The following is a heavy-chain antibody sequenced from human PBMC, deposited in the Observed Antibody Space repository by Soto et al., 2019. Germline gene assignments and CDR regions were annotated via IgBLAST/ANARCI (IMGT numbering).Heavy chain of an antibody. CDR1: GFTFSSYA. J-gene: IGHJ4*02. CDR2: ISRSSSYI. D-gene: IGHD1-26*01. Sequence: GGSLRLSCAASGFTFSSYAMHWVRQAPGKGLEWVSSISRSSSYIYYADSVKGRFTISRDNAKNSLYLQMNSLRAEDTAVYYCASLESRYSGSPAGWGQGTLVTVSS. V-gene: IGHV3-21*03. CDR3: ASLESRYSGSPAG.